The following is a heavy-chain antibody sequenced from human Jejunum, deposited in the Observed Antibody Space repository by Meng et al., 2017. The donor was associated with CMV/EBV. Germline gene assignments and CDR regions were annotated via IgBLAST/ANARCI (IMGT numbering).Heavy chain of an antibody. CDR3: ARGSGGYYWFDP. D-gene: IGHD1-26*01. V-gene: IGHV4-4*07. Sequence: QVPLSESGPGLVKSSETLSLTCFVSAGSISGYHWSWIRQPAGKGLEWIGRIYTSGSTHYNPSLKSRLTMSVDLSNNQISLKLRSVTAADTAVYYCARGSGGYYWFDPWGQGTLVTVSS. J-gene: IGHJ5*02. CDR2: IYTSGST. CDR1: AGSISGYH.